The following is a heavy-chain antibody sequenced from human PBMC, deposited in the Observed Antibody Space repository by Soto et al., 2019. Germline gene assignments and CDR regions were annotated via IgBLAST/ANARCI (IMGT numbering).Heavy chain of an antibody. J-gene: IGHJ4*02. V-gene: IGHV1-2*02. D-gene: IGHD1-26*01. CDR3: GRGRSGQIVVFY. Sequence: ASVKVSCKASGYTFTGHYSRWVRQAPEQGPEWMGEIGPESGATRYAQKFQGRVTMTRDMSITTVYMELNNLSPDDTAVYYCGRGRSGQIVVFYWGQGTPVTVSS. CDR1: GYTFTGHY. CDR2: IGPESGAT.